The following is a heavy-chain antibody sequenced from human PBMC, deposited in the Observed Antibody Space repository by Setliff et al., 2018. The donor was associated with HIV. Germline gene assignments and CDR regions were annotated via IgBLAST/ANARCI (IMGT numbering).Heavy chain of an antibody. CDR1: GGTFSSYA. D-gene: IGHD6-13*01. CDR2: IIPIFGTA. Sequence: GASVKVSCKASGGTFSSYAISWVRQAPGQGLEWMGGIIPIFGTANYAQKFQGRVTITTDESTSTAYMELSSLRSEDTAVYYCAREVYSRAGGYYYGMDVWGQGTTVTVSS. J-gene: IGHJ6*02. CDR3: AREVYSRAGGYYYGMDV. V-gene: IGHV1-69*05.